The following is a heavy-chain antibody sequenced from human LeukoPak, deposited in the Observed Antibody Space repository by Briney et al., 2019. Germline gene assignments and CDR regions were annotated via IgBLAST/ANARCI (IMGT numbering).Heavy chain of an antibody. Sequence: PGGSLRLSCAASGFTVSSYWMHWVRQVPGKGLVWVSRMNVGGSVTSYADFVKGRFTISRDIAKNTLYLQMNTLTAEDTAVYYCARDFGGNSDFWGQGTLVTVSS. J-gene: IGHJ4*02. D-gene: IGHD4-23*01. CDR1: GFTVSSYW. CDR3: ARDFGGNSDF. V-gene: IGHV3-74*01. CDR2: MNVGGSVT.